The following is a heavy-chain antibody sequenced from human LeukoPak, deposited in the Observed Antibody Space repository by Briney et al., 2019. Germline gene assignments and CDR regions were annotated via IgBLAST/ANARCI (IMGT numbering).Heavy chain of an antibody. CDR2: VNQYESEK. V-gene: IGHV3-7*01. D-gene: IGHD3-10*01. CDR1: GFAFISYW. CDR3: ARDWKLLWLETYYYYGMDV. J-gene: IGHJ6*02. Sequence: PGGSLRLSCAASGFAFISYWMSWVRQAPGKGLEWVASVNQYESEKSYVDSVKGRFTISRDNANKSLYLQMNPLTAEDTAVYYCARDWKLLWLETYYYYGMDVWGQGTTVTVSS.